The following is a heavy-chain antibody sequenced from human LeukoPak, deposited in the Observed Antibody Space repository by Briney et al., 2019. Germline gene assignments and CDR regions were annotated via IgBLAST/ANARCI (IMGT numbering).Heavy chain of an antibody. J-gene: IGHJ4*02. Sequence: GGSLRLSCAASGFTFSSYAMNWVRQAPGKGLEWVAVISYDGSNKYYADSVKGRFTISRDNYKNTLYLQMNSLRAEDTALYYCAKDTGLRGEGFDYWGQGTLVTVSS. V-gene: IGHV3-30*04. CDR1: GFTFSSYA. CDR2: ISYDGSNK. CDR3: AKDTGLRGEGFDY. D-gene: IGHD4-17*01.